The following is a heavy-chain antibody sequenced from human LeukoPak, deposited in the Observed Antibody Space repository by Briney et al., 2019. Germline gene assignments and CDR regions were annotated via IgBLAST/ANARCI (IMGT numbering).Heavy chain of an antibody. Sequence: GGSLRLSCAASGFTFTNYAMSWVRQAPGKGLEWVSGISDSGGSTFYTDSVRGRFTISRDNSKNTLYLQTNSLRAEDTALYYCAKKNDINDYEYYFDYWGQGTQVTVSS. CDR3: AKKNDINDYEYYFDY. V-gene: IGHV3-23*01. CDR1: GFTFTNYA. J-gene: IGHJ4*02. CDR2: ISDSGGST. D-gene: IGHD4-17*01.